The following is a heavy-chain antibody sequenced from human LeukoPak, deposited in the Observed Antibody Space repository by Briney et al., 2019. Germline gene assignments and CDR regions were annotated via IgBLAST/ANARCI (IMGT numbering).Heavy chain of an antibody. CDR1: GFTFTSDG. V-gene: IGHV3-33*01. CDR2: ICYNGSNK. J-gene: IGHJ3*02. CDR3: AADENYYDSSGYGAFDI. Sequence: GRSLRLSCAPSGFTFTSDGMHCVRQAPGKGLGWVAVICYNGSNKYYADSVKGRFTISRDNSKNTLYLQMNSLRAEDTAVYYCAADENYYDSSGYGAFDIWGQGTMVTVSS. D-gene: IGHD3-22*01.